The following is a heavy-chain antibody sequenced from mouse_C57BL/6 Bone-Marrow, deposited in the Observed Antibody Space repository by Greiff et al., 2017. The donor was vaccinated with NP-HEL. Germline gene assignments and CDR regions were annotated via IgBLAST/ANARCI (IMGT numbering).Heavy chain of an antibody. CDR1: GYAFSSSW. J-gene: IGHJ2*01. CDR3: ARWGYYDY. V-gene: IGHV1-82*01. D-gene: IGHD1-1*01. CDR2: IYPGDGDT. Sequence: VQLQQSGPELVKPGASVKLSCKASGYAFSSSWMNWVKQRPGKGLEWIGRIYPGDGDTNYNGKFKGKATLTADKSSSTAYMQLSSLTSEDSAVCVCARWGYYDYWGQGTTLTVSS.